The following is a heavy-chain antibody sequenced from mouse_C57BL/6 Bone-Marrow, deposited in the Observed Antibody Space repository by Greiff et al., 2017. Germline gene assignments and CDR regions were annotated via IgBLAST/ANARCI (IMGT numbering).Heavy chain of an antibody. Sequence: EVQLQQSGAELVRPGASVKLSCTASGFNIKDDYMHWVKQRPEQGLEWIGWIDPENGDTEYASKLQGKATITADTSSNTAYLQLSSLTSEDTAVYYCTTYGSSLWYFDVWGTGTTVTVSS. V-gene: IGHV14-4*01. J-gene: IGHJ1*03. CDR1: GFNIKDDY. CDR3: TTYGSSLWYFDV. CDR2: IDPENGDT. D-gene: IGHD1-1*01.